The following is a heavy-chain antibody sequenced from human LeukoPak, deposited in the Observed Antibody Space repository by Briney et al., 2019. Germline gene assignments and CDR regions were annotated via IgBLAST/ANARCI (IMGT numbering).Heavy chain of an antibody. V-gene: IGHV3-23*01. D-gene: IGHD3-3*01. CDR3: ARNWRPDT. CDR1: GFTFSTYA. CDR2: INTSGGGT. J-gene: IGHJ5*02. Sequence: QTGGSLRLSCAASGFTFSTYALGWVRQSPGKGLEWVSVINTSGGGTYYTESVQGRFTISRDNTKDTLYLQMNSLRVEDTAVYYCARNWRPDTWGQGTLVTVSS.